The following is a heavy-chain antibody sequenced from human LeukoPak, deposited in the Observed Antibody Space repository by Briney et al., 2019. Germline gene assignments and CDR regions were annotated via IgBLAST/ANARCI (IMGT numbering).Heavy chain of an antibody. D-gene: IGHD3/OR15-3a*01. J-gene: IGHJ5*02. V-gene: IGHV3-23*01. CDR2: ISGSGGST. CDR1: GFTFSSYA. CDR3: AKTGTGYFRNWFDP. Sequence: GGSLRLSCAASGFTFSSYAMSWVRQAPGKGLEWVSAISGSGGSTYYADSVKGRFTISRDSSKNTLYLQLNSLRVEDTAVYSCAKTGTGYFRNWFDPWGQGTLVTVSS.